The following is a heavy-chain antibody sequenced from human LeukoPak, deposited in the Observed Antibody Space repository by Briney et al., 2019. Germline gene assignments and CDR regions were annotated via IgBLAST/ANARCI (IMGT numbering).Heavy chain of an antibody. V-gene: IGHV5-51*01. CDR3: ARRGYYDSSGYYYDQVHAY. Sequence: GEPLKISCKGSGYSFTSYWIGWVRQMPGKGLEWMGIIYPGDSDTRYSPSFQGQVTISADKSISTAYLQWSSLKASDTAMYYCARRGYYDSSGYYYDQVHAYWGQGTLVTVSS. CDR1: GYSFTSYW. D-gene: IGHD3-22*01. CDR2: IYPGDSDT. J-gene: IGHJ4*02.